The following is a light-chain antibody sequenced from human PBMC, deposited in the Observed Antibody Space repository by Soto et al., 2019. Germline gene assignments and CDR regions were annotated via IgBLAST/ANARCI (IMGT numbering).Light chain of an antibody. CDR1: RSDVGGYNY. CDR3: SSNAGINNVI. J-gene: IGLJ2*01. Sequence: QSALTQPPSASGSPGQSVTISCTGTRSDVGGYNYVSWYQQHPGKAPKLMIYEVSKRPSGVPDRFSGSKSGNTASLTVSGLQAEDEADYYCSSNAGINNVIFGGGTKVTVL. CDR2: EVS. V-gene: IGLV2-8*01.